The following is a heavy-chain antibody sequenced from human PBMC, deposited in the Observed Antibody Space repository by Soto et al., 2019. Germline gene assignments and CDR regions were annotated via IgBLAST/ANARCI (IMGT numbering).Heavy chain of an antibody. CDR1: GYTLTELS. CDR2: FDPEDGET. V-gene: IGHV1-24*01. CDR3: ATAYYYDSSGYAFDI. Sequence: ASVKVSCKVSGYTLTELSMHWVRQAPGKGLEWMGGFDPEDGETIYAQRFQGRVTMTEDTSTDTAYMELSSLRSEDTAVYYCATAYYYDSSGYAFDIWGQGTMVTVSS. J-gene: IGHJ3*02. D-gene: IGHD3-22*01.